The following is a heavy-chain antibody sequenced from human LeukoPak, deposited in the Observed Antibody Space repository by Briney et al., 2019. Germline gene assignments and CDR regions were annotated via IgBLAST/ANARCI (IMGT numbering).Heavy chain of an antibody. CDR3: ARDFRAEFDY. Sequence: ASVKVSCKASGYTFTSYGISWVRQAPGQGLEWMGWINPNSGGTNYAQKFQGRVTMTSDTSISTAYMELSRLRSDDTAVYYCARDFRAEFDYWGQGTLVTVSS. J-gene: IGHJ4*02. CDR1: GYTFTSYG. V-gene: IGHV1-2*02. CDR2: INPNSGGT.